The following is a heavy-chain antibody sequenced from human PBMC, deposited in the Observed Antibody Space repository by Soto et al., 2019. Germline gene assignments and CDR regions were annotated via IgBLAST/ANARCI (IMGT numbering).Heavy chain of an antibody. D-gene: IGHD1-26*01. CDR3: ARDQGEYSGSHPSHY. CDR1: GYTFTSYY. V-gene: IGHV1-46*01. CDR2: INPSGGST. Sequence: GASVKVSCKASGYTFTSYYIHWVRQAPGQGLEWMGIINPSGGSTSYAQKFQGRVTMTRDTSTSTVYMELSSLRSEDTAVYYCARDQGEYSGSHPSHYWGPGTLITVSS. J-gene: IGHJ4*02.